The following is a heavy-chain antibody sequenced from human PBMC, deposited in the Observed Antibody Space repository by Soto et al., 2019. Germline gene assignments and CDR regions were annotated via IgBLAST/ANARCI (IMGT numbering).Heavy chain of an antibody. Sequence: ASVKVSCKASGYTFTGSYIHWVRQAPGQGLEWMGWINPDNAYTYYSQKFQGRVTMTMDTSISTAYMDLDRLTSDDTAVYYCARDDGSYLFDFWGQGTRV. CDR2: INPDNAYT. CDR1: GYTFTGSY. CDR3: ARDDGSYLFDF. J-gene: IGHJ4*02. V-gene: IGHV1-2*02.